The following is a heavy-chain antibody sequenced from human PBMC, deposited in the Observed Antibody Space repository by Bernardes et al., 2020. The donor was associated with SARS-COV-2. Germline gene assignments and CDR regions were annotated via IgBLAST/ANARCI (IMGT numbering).Heavy chain of an antibody. CDR2: IYYTGSS. Sequence: SETLSLTRTVSGGSVSSGSYFWSWIRQRPGEGLEWIGHIYYTGSSTYNPSLMSRVTFSIDTSANQFSLKLSSVTAADTAMYYCARQFRYNFNAAYHFDNWGQGTLVTVSS. V-gene: IGHV4-61*01. CDR1: GGSVSSGSYF. D-gene: IGHD1-20*01. CDR3: ARQFRYNFNAAYHFDN. J-gene: IGHJ4*02.